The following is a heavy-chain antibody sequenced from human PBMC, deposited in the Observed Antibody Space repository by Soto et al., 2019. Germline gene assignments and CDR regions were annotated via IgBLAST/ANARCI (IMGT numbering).Heavy chain of an antibody. CDR3: ARERESIAVAAHPANDAFDI. V-gene: IGHV3-23*01. CDR2: ISGSGGST. D-gene: IGHD6-19*01. Sequence: GGSLRLSCAASGFTFSSYAMSWVRQAPGKGLEWVSAISGSGGSTYYADSVKGRFTISRDNSKNTLYLQMNSLRAEDTAVYYCARERESIAVAAHPANDAFDIWGQGTMVTVSS. CDR1: GFTFSSYA. J-gene: IGHJ3*02.